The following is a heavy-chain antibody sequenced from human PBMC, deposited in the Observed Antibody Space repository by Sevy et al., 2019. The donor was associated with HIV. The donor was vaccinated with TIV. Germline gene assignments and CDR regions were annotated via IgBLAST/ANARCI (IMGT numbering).Heavy chain of an antibody. CDR3: ASFTFGGVIAFDY. J-gene: IGHJ4*02. V-gene: IGHV3-74*01. Sequence: GGSLRLSCVASGFTFSSYWMHWVRQAPGKGLVWVSRINSDGSSTSYADSVKGRFTISRDNAKNTLYLQMNSLRAEDTAVYYCASFTFGGVIAFDYWGQGTLVPVSS. CDR1: GFTFSSYW. D-gene: IGHD3-16*02. CDR2: INSDGSST.